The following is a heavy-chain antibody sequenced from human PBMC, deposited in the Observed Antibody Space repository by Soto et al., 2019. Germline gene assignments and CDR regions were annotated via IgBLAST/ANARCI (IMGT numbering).Heavy chain of an antibody. D-gene: IGHD3-10*01. Sequence: SETLSLTCSVSGGAISSSSYYWGWIRQPPGKGLEWIGTIYYSGSTYYNMSLKSRVTISVDTSKNQFSLKLNSMTAADTAVYYCARHNYGSGSTYFDYWGQGTLVTVSS. CDR3: ARHNYGSGSTYFDY. J-gene: IGHJ4*02. V-gene: IGHV4-39*01. CDR2: IYYSGST. CDR1: GGAISSSSYY.